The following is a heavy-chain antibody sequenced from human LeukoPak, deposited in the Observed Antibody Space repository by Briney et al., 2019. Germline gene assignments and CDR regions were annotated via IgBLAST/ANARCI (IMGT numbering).Heavy chain of an antibody. CDR1: GGSISSYY. Sequence: PSETLSLTCTVSGGSISSYYWSWIRQPPGKGLEWIGYIYYSGSTNYNPSLKSRVTISVDTSKNQFALKLSSVTAADTAVYYCARYVWGSYPTFEDYWGQGTLVTVSS. V-gene: IGHV4-59*01. J-gene: IGHJ4*02. D-gene: IGHD3-16*02. CDR3: ARYVWGSYPTFEDY. CDR2: IYYSGST.